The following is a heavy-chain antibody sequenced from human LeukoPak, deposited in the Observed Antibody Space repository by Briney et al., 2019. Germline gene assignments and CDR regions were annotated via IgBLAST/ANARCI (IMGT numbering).Heavy chain of an antibody. CDR1: GFTFSSYA. Sequence: GGSLRLSCAASGFTFSSYAMSWVRQAPGKGLKWVSAISGSGGSTYYADSVKGRFTTSRDNSKNTLYLQMNSLRAEDTAVYYCAKNVLLWFGESSYFDYWGQGTLVTVSS. CDR2: ISGSGGST. D-gene: IGHD3-10*01. V-gene: IGHV3-23*01. CDR3: AKNVLLWFGESSYFDY. J-gene: IGHJ4*02.